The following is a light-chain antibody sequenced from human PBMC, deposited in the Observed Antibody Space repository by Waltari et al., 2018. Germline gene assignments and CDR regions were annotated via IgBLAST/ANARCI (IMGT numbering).Light chain of an antibody. J-gene: IGLJ3*02. V-gene: IGLV10-54*04. CDR3: SAWDSSLSAWL. CDR1: NNHVGYQG. Sequence: QAGLTQPPSVSKGLRQTATLTCTGNNNHVGYQGAAWLQQHQGHPPKLLSYRDNNRPSVISERFSASRSGNTASLTITGLQPEDEADYYCSAWDSSLSAWLFGGGTKLTVL. CDR2: RDN.